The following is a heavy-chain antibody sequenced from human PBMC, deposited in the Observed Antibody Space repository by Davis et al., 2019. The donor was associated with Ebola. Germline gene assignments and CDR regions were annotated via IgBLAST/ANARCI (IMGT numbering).Heavy chain of an antibody. CDR3: ARDTDIGR. V-gene: IGHV3-48*02. CDR1: GFNFSTYS. Sequence: PGGSLRLSCAASGFNFSTYSMSWVRQAPGKGLEWLSYITDSSSVIYYADSVNGRFTISRDNAKNSLYLQMNSLRDEDTAVYYCARDTDIGRWGQGTLVTVSS. CDR2: ITDSSSVI. J-gene: IGHJ4*02. D-gene: IGHD2-8*02.